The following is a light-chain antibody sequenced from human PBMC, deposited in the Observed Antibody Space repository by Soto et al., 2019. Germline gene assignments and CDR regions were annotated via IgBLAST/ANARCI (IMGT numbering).Light chain of an antibody. CDR3: HQYGTSPQT. CDR2: DAS. V-gene: IGKV3-20*01. CDR1: QSVGNNS. J-gene: IGKJ1*01. Sequence: EIVLTQSPDTLSLSPGERATLSCRASQSVGNNSLAWYQQKPGQAPTLLIYDASSRASGLPDRFSGSGSETDFTLTVSRLELEDFAVYFCHQYGTSPQTFGQGTKVEI.